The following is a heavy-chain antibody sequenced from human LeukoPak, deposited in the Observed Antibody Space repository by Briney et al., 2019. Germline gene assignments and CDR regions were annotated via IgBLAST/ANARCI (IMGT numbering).Heavy chain of an antibody. Sequence: ASVTVSCKASGYTFTSYDINWVRQATGQGLEWMGWMNPNSGNTGYAQKFQGRVTITRNTSISTAYMELSSLRSEDTAVYYCARGHSGSYIEYYFDYWGQGTLVTVSS. V-gene: IGHV1-8*03. CDR2: MNPNSGNT. CDR3: ARGHSGSYIEYYFDY. J-gene: IGHJ4*02. D-gene: IGHD1-26*01. CDR1: GYTFTSYD.